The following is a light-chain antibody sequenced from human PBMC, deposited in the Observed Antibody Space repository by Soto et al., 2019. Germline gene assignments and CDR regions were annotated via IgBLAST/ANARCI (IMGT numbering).Light chain of an antibody. CDR2: EVS. Sequence: QSLLTQPASVSWSPGRSITISGTGARRDVGGYNYVSGYQQHPGKAPKFMSYEVSTRPSGVSKRFSGSKSGNTASLTISGLQAEDEADYYCSSYTSSSTLSVLGTATKVTV. CDR3: SSYTSSSTLSV. J-gene: IGLJ1*01. V-gene: IGLV2-14*01. CDR1: RRDVGGYNY.